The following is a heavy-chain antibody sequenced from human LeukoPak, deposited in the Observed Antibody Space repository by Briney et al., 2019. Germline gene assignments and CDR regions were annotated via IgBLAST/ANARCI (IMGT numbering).Heavy chain of an antibody. Sequence: SETLSLTCTVSGGSISSGDYYWSWIRQPPGKGLEWIGYIYYSGSTYYNPSLKSRVTISVGTSKNQFSLKLSSVTAADTAVYYCARAPAPPLIVVVRRNLVSYAFDIWGQGTMVTVSS. CDR1: GGSISSGDYY. J-gene: IGHJ3*02. D-gene: IGHD3-22*01. V-gene: IGHV4-30-4*08. CDR3: ARAPAPPLIVVVRRNLVSYAFDI. CDR2: IYYSGST.